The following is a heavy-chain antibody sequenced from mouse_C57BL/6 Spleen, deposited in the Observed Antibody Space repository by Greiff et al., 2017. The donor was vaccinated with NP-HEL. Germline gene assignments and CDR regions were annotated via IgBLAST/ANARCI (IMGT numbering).Heavy chain of an antibody. CDR1: GFTFSDYG. V-gene: IGHV5-17*01. CDR3: ARRGTAQATPYAMDY. J-gene: IGHJ4*01. Sequence: EVKVVESGGGLVKPGGSLKLSCAASGFTFSDYGMHWVRQAPEKGLEWVAYISSGSSTIYYADTVKGRFTISRDNAKNTLFLQMTSLRSEDTAMDYCARRGTAQATPYAMDYWGQGTSVTVSS. CDR2: ISSGSSTI. D-gene: IGHD3-2*02.